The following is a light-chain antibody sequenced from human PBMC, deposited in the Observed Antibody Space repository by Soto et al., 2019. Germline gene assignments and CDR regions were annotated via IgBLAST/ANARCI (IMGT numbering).Light chain of an antibody. CDR2: AAS. CDR3: QQSYSTPWT. V-gene: IGKV1-39*01. J-gene: IGKJ1*01. CDR1: QSISNY. Sequence: DIQMTQSPSSLSASVGDRVTIPCRASQSISNYLSWYQQIPGKATKLLIYAASTLRSGVSSSCSGSGSGTDFILTISRLPPEDFATYYCQQSYSTPWTFGQGTKVDIK.